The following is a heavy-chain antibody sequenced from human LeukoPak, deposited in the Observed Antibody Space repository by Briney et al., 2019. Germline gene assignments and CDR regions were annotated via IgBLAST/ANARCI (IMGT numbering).Heavy chain of an antibody. J-gene: IGHJ6*03. Sequence: SVKVSCQASGGTFSSYAISWVRQAPGQGLEWMGGIIPIFGTANYAQKFQGRVTITADESTSTAYMELSSLRSEDTAVYYCASALKRGYCSSTSCYYYYYYMDVWGKGTTVTVSS. CDR1: GGTFSSYA. D-gene: IGHD2-2*01. CDR3: ASALKRGYCSSTSCYYYYYYMDV. CDR2: IIPIFGTA. V-gene: IGHV1-69*13.